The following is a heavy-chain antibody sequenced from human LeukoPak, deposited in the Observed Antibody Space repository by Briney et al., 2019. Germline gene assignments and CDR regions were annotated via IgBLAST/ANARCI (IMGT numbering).Heavy chain of an antibody. CDR2: INHSGST. J-gene: IGHJ5*02. D-gene: IGHD5-12*01. CDR3: ARGQGIVATHWFDP. Sequence: SETLSLTCAVYGGSFSGYYWSWSRQPPGKGLEWIGEINHSGSTNYNPSLKSRVTISVDTSKNQFSLKLSSVTAADTAVYYCARGQGIVATHWFDPWGQGTLVTVSS. V-gene: IGHV4-34*01. CDR1: GGSFSGYY.